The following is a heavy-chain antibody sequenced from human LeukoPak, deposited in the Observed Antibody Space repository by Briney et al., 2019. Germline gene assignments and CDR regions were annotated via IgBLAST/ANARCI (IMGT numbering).Heavy chain of an antibody. D-gene: IGHD3-10*01. CDR3: ARATYYYGSGSYFDY. CDR1: GGSISSYY. J-gene: IGHJ4*02. CDR2: IYTSGST. V-gene: IGHV4-4*07. Sequence: SETLSLTCTVSGGSISSYYWSWIRQPAGKGLEWIGRIYTSGSTNYNPSLKSRVTMSVDTSKNQFSLKLSSVTAADMAVYYCARATYYYGSGSYFDYWGQGTLVTVSS.